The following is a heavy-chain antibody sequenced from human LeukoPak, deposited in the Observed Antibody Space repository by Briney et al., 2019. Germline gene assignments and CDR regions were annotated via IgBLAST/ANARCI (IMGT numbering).Heavy chain of an antibody. CDR2: IYYSGST. CDR3: ARLYYDSSGYSYYFDY. V-gene: IGHV4-59*05. CDR1: GGSISSYY. Sequence: SETLSLTCTVSGGSISSYYWSWIRQPPGKGLEWIGSIYYSGSTYYNPSLKRRVTISVDTSKNQFSLKLSSVTAADTAVYYCARLYYDSSGYSYYFDYWGQGTLVTVSS. D-gene: IGHD3-22*01. J-gene: IGHJ4*02.